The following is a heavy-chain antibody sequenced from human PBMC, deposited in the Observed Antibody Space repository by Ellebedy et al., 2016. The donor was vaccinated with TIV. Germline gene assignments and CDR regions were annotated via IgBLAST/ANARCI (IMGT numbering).Heavy chain of an antibody. Sequence: PGGSLRLSCAASGFTFSWYWMDWVRQVPGKGLEWVANIKQDGSEKYYVDSVKGRFTMSRDNAKNSLYLQMDSLRAEDKAVYYCARDRGNGYNYRSPFDHWGQGSLVTVSS. V-gene: IGHV3-7*01. J-gene: IGHJ4*02. CDR1: GFTFSWYW. D-gene: IGHD5-24*01. CDR2: IKQDGSEK. CDR3: ARDRGNGYNYRSPFDH.